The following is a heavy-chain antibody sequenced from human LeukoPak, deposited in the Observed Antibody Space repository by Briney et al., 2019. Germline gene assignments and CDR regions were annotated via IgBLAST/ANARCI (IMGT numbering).Heavy chain of an antibody. Sequence: GASVKVSCKASGYTFTGYYMHWVRQAPGQGLEWMGWLNPNSGGTNYAQKFQGWVTMTRDTSISTAYMELSRLRSDDTAVYYCARDLDYYDSSGYYVGGFDYWGQGTLVTVSS. D-gene: IGHD3-22*01. CDR1: GYTFTGYY. V-gene: IGHV1-2*04. CDR2: LNPNSGGT. CDR3: ARDLDYYDSSGYYVGGFDY. J-gene: IGHJ4*02.